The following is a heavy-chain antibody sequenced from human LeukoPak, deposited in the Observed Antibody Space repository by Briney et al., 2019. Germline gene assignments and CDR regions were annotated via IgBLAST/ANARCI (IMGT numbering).Heavy chain of an antibody. CDR3: ARAPSYYDSSGYYRDAFDI. Sequence: GGSLRLSCAASGFTFSNYAMHWVRQAPGKGLEWVAVISYDGSNKYYADSVKGRFTISRDNSKNTLYLRMNSLRAEDTAVYYCARAPSYYDSSGYYRDAFDIWGHGTMVTVSS. V-gene: IGHV3-30-3*01. CDR2: ISYDGSNK. CDR1: GFTFSNYA. J-gene: IGHJ3*02. D-gene: IGHD3-22*01.